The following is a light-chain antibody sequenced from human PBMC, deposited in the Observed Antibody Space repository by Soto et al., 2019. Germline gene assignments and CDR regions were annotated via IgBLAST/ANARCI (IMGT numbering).Light chain of an antibody. V-gene: IGLV2-14*01. J-gene: IGLJ3*02. CDR2: EVS. CDR3: SSYTSTRTWV. CDR1: SSDVGGYNY. Sequence: QSALTQPASVSGSPGQSITISCTGTSSDVGGYNYVSWYQQHPGKAPKVMIYEVSNRPSGVSNRFSGSKSGNTASLTISGLQAEDEADYYCSSYTSTRTWVFGGWTKVTVL.